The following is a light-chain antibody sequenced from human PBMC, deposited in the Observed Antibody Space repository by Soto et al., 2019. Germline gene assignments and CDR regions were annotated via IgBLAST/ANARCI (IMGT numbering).Light chain of an antibody. J-gene: IGKJ2*01. CDR1: QSISSY. Sequence: QMTQSPSSLSASVGDRVTITCRASQSISSYVNWYQQKLGKAPKLLIYGASSLVNGVPSRFSGSGSGTDFTLTLSSLQRDDLASYYCQQSYSRPYTFGQGTKLEIK. CDR3: QQSYSRPYT. V-gene: IGKV1-39*01. CDR2: GAS.